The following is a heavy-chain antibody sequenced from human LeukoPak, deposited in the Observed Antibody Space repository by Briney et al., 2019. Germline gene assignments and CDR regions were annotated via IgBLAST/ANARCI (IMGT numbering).Heavy chain of an antibody. J-gene: IGHJ4*02. D-gene: IGHD5-24*01. Sequence: SETLSLTCAVSGGSMSSYYWSWIRQPPGKGLEWIGYIYYSGSTNNNPSLKSRGTISVDTSKNQFSLKLRSVTAADTAVYYCARHSRTGYNYLDYWGQGTLVTVSS. V-gene: IGHV4-59*08. CDR3: ARHSRTGYNYLDY. CDR2: IYYSGST. CDR1: GGSMSSYY.